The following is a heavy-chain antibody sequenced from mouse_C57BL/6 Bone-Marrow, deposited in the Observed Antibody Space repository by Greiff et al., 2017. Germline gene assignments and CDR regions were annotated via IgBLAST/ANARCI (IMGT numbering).Heavy chain of an antibody. V-gene: IGHV5-2*01. CDR2: INSDGGST. CDR3: ARHSYYYAMDY. J-gene: IGHJ4*01. Sequence: EVKLMESGGGLVQPGESLKLSCESTEYEFPSYDMSWVRKTPEKRLELVAAINSDGGSTYYPDTMERRFIISRDNTKKTLYLQMSSLRSEDTALYYCARHSYYYAMDYWGQGTSVTVSS. CDR1: EYEFPSYD.